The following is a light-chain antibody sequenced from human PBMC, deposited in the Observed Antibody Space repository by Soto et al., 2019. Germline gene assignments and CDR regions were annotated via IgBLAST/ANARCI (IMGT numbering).Light chain of an antibody. CDR1: SSEVGGYNY. V-gene: IGLV2-14*01. Sequence: QSVLTQPASVSGSPGQSITISCTGTSSEVGGYNYVSWYQQHPGQAPKLMIYDVSNRPSRVSNRFSGSKSGNTASLTISGLQAEDEADYYCSSYTSSSWKVFGTGTKVTVL. CDR3: SSYTSSSWKV. CDR2: DVS. J-gene: IGLJ1*01.